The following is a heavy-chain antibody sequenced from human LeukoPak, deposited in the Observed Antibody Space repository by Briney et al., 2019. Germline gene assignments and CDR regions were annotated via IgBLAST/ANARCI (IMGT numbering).Heavy chain of an antibody. CDR1: GFTVSSNY. V-gene: IGHV3-53*01. CDR2: IYSGGTT. D-gene: IGHD3/OR15-3a*01. J-gene: IGHJ6*04. Sequence: PGGSLRLSCAASGFTVSSNYMTWVHQAPGKGLEWVSVIYSGGTTYYADSVKGRFTISRDNSKNTLNLQMNSLRAEDTAVYYCARVRGLLSGMDVWGKGTTVTVSS. CDR3: ARVRGLLSGMDV.